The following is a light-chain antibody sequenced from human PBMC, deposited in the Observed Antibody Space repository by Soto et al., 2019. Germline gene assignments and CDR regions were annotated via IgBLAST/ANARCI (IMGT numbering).Light chain of an antibody. Sequence: QSVLTQPASVSGSPGQSITISCTGTSSDVGSYNLVSWYQQHPGKAPKLMIYDVSNRPSGVSNRFSGSKSGNTASLTISGLQAEDEADYYCSSYTSSSTLGYVFGTGTKVTVL. V-gene: IGLV2-14*02. CDR1: SSDVGSYNL. CDR3: SSYTSSSTLGYV. CDR2: DVS. J-gene: IGLJ1*01.